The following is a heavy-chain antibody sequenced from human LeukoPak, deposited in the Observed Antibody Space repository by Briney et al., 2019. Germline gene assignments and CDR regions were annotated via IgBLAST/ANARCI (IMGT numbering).Heavy chain of an antibody. CDR2: IRYDGINK. CDR3: ARDPLDSSGLMNWFDP. J-gene: IGHJ5*02. D-gene: IGHD3-22*01. V-gene: IGHV3-30*02. Sequence: GGSLRLSCAASGFTFSSYGMHWVRQAPGKGLEWVAFIRYDGINKYYADSVKGRFTISRDNSKNTLYLQMNSLRTEDTAVYYCARDPLDSSGLMNWFDPWGQGTLVTVSS. CDR1: GFTFSSYG.